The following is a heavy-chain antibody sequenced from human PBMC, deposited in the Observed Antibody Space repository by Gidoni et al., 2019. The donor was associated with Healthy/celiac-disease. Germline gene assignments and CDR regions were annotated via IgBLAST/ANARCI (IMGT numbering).Heavy chain of an antibody. CDR3: ARDQFGSCWFDP. J-gene: IGHJ5*02. V-gene: IGHV3-21*01. D-gene: IGHD3-10*01. CDR2: ISSSSSYI. Sequence: EVQLVESGGGLVKPGGSLRLSCAASGFTFSSYSMNWVRQAPGKGLEWVSSISSSSSYIYYADSVKGRFTISRDNAKNSLYLQMNSLRAEDTAVYYCARDQFGSCWFDPWGQGTLVTVSS. CDR1: GFTFSSYS.